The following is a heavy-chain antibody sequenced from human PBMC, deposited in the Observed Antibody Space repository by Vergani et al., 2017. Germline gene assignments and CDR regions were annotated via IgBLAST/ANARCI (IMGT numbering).Heavy chain of an antibody. D-gene: IGHD4-17*01. V-gene: IGHV3-30*02. CDR1: GLSFNTYG. J-gene: IGHJ4*02. CDR2: IGYNGRIK. CDR3: ARDRRDNSDYGYFDY. Sequence: QVQLVETGGGVVQPGGSLRLFCSTSGLSFNTYGAHWVRQAPGKGLGGVEFIGYNGRIKYNVDSVKGRFTISRDNSKKTLSLQMRSLRADDTAVYYCARDRRDNSDYGYFDYWGQGTLVTVSS.